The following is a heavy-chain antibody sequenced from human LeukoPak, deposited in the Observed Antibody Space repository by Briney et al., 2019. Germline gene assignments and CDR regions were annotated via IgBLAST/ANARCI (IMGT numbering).Heavy chain of an antibody. CDR3: ARSIRGYSYGPQGFFDY. CDR2: IYHSGST. D-gene: IGHD5-18*01. J-gene: IGHJ4*02. V-gene: IGHV4-4*02. Sequence: SETLSLTCAVSGGSISSSNWWSWVRQPPGKGLEWIGEIYHSGSTNYNPSLKSRVTISVDKSKNQFSLKLSSVTAADTAVSYCARSIRGYSYGPQGFFDYWGQGTLVTVSS. CDR1: GGSISSSNW.